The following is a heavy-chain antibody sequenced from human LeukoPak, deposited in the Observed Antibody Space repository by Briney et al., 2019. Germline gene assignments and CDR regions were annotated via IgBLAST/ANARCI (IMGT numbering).Heavy chain of an antibody. V-gene: IGHV3-48*03. J-gene: IGHJ5*02. D-gene: IGHD3-10*01. Sequence: GGSLRLSCAASGFTFSSYEMNWVRQAPGKGLEWVSYISSSGSTIYYADPVKGRFTISRDNAKSSLYLQMNSLRAEDTAVYYCARRSFYGSGSYYSNWFDPWGQGTLVTVSS. CDR2: ISSSGSTI. CDR3: ARRSFYGSGSYYSNWFDP. CDR1: GFTFSSYE.